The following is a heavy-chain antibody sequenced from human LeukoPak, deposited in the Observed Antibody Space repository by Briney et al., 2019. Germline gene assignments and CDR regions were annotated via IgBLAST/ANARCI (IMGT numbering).Heavy chain of an antibody. D-gene: IGHD3-22*01. CDR3: ARYPDYYDSSGYYGGGGY. CDR2: IYYSGST. Sequence: PSETLSLTCTVSGGSISSYYWSWIRQPPGKGLEWIGYIYYSGSTNYNPSLKSRVTISVDTSKNQFSLKLSSVTAADTAVYYCARYPDYYDSSGYYGGGGYWGQGTLVTVSS. CDR1: GGSISSYY. J-gene: IGHJ4*02. V-gene: IGHV4-59*01.